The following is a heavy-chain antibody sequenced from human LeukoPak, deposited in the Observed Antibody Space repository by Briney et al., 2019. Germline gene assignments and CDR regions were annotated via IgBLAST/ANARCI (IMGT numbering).Heavy chain of an antibody. Sequence: GGSLRLSCAASGFTFSSYGMHWVRQAPGKGLEWVAVISYDGSNKYYADSVKGRFTISRDNSKNTLYLQMNSLRAEDTAVYYCAKDLGAEVGVDYWGQGTLVIVSS. CDR1: GFTFSSYG. D-gene: IGHD3-3*01. J-gene: IGHJ4*02. V-gene: IGHV3-30*18. CDR3: AKDLGAEVGVDY. CDR2: ISYDGSNK.